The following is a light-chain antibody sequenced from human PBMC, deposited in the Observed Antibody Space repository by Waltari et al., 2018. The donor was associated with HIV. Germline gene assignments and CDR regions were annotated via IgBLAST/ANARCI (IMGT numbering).Light chain of an antibody. Sequence: QSALTQPASVSGSRGQSITISCPGSSSSLGDYSFVAWYQQHPGQAPKHPTDDRPSGFSSRFSASKFGTTASLTISGLQPEDEADYYCGSYTASSDTPYVFGSGTHVTVL. CDR3: GSYTASSDTPYV. V-gene: IGLV2-14*03. CDR1: SSSLGDYSF. J-gene: IGLJ1*01.